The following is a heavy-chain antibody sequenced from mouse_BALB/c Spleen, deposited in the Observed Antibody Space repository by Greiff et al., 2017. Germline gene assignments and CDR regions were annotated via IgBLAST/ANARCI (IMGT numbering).Heavy chain of an antibody. CDR2: ISTYYGDA. CDR1: GYSFTGYF. D-gene: IGHD1-1*01. Sequence: QVQLQQSGPELVKPGASVKISCKASGYSFTGYFMNWVKQSHAKSLEWIGVISTYYGDASYNQKFKGKATMTVDKSSSTAYMELARLTSEDSAIYYCATSYYGSSSYAMDYWGQGTSVTVSS. V-gene: IGHV1-67*01. J-gene: IGHJ4*01. CDR3: ATSYYGSSSYAMDY.